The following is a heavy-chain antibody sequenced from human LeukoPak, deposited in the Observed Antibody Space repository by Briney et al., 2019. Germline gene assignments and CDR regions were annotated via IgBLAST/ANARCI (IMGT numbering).Heavy chain of an antibody. CDR3: ARSGSRGAFDI. D-gene: IGHD3-10*01. CDR1: GGSFSGYY. J-gene: IGHJ3*02. V-gene: IGHV4-34*01. Sequence: SETLSLTCAVYGGSFSGYYWSWIRQPPGKGLEWIGEINHSGSTNYNPSLKSRVTISVDTSKNQFSLKLSSVTAADTAVYYCARSGSRGAFDIWGQGTMVTVSP. CDR2: INHSGST.